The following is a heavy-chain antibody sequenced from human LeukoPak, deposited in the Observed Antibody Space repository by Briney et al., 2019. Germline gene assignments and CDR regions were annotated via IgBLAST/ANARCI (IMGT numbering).Heavy chain of an antibody. CDR3: AKDKHEVVPAADEY. Sequence: PGGSLRLSCAASGFTVDSNYLSWVRQAPGKGLEWVSTIYTGGNTYYAASVKGRFTISRDFSKNTVFLHMNSLRAEDTAMYYCAKDKHEVVPAADEYWGQGTLVTVSS. D-gene: IGHD2-2*01. V-gene: IGHV3-53*01. CDR2: IYTGGNT. CDR1: GFTVDSNY. J-gene: IGHJ4*02.